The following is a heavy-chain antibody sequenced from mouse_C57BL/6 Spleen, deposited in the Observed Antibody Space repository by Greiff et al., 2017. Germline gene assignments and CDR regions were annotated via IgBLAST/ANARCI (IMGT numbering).Heavy chain of an antibody. Sequence: LVESGPELVKPGASVKISCKASGYAFSSSWMNWVKQRPGKGLEWIGRIYPGDGDTNYNGKFKGKATLTADKSSSTAYMQLSSLTSEDSAVYFCARKNLLWYLYAMDYWGQGTSVTVSS. CDR3: ARKNLLWYLYAMDY. CDR1: GYAFSSSW. J-gene: IGHJ4*01. V-gene: IGHV1-82*01. D-gene: IGHD2-1*01. CDR2: IYPGDGDT.